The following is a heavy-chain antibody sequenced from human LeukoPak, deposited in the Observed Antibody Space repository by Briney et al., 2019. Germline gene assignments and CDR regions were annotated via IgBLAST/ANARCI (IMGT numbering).Heavy chain of an antibody. CDR2: IYYSGST. D-gene: IGHD3-10*01. V-gene: IGHV4-59*12. CDR1: GGPISSYY. J-gene: IGHJ4*02. CDR3: ARDRSSFDY. Sequence: SETLSLTCTVSGGPISSYYWSWIRQPPGKGLEWIGYIYYSGSTNYNPSLKSRVTISVDTSKNQFSLKLSSVTAADTAVYFCARDRSSFDYWGQGTLVTVSS.